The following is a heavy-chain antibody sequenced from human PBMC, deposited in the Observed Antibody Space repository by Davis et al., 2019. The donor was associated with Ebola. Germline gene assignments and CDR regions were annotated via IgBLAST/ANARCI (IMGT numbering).Heavy chain of an antibody. Sequence: GESLKISCAASGFTFSSYWMSWVRQAPGKGLEWAANIKQDGSEKYYVDSVKGRFTISRDNAKNSLYLQMNSLRAEDTAVYYCARDRPYYYGMDVWGQGTTVTVSS. V-gene: IGHV3-7*01. CDR1: GFTFSSYW. J-gene: IGHJ6*02. CDR3: ARDRPYYYGMDV. CDR2: IKQDGSEK.